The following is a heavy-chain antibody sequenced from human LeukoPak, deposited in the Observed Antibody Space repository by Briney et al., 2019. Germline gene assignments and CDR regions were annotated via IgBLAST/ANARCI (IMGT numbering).Heavy chain of an antibody. V-gene: IGHV3-48*01. CDR3: AKDGAYTYYDFWSGYFDI. Sequence: PGGSLRLSCAASGFTFSPYTMHWFRQPPGKGLEWISYINTGSTTIYYADSVKGRFTISRDNAKNSLDLQLNSLRAEDTAVYYCAKDGAYTYYDFWSGYFDIWGQGTMVTVSS. J-gene: IGHJ3*02. D-gene: IGHD3-3*01. CDR1: GFTFSPYT. CDR2: INTGSTTI.